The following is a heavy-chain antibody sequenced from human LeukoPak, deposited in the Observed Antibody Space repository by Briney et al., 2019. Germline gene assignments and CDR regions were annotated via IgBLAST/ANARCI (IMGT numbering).Heavy chain of an antibody. CDR1: RYSISSHYY. V-gene: IGHV4-38-2*02. Sequence: PSETLSLTCTVSRYSISSHYYWGWIRQPPGEGLEWIGTIYHSGSTYYNPSLKSRVTISVDTSKNQFSLKLSSVTAADTAVYYCARDTLIAAFDYWGQGTLVTVSS. J-gene: IGHJ4*02. CDR3: ARDTLIAAFDY. D-gene: IGHD6-13*01. CDR2: IYHSGST.